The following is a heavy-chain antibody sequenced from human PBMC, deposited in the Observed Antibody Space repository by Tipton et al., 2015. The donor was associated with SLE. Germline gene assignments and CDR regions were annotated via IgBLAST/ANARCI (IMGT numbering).Heavy chain of an antibody. CDR1: GGSISSYY. CDR2: IYYSGST. CDR3: ARRSSGRYYFDY. V-gene: IGHV4-59*08. J-gene: IGHJ4*02. Sequence: TLSLTCTVSGGSISSYYWSWIRQPPGKGLEWIGYIYYSGSTNYNPSLKSRVTISVDTSKNQFSLKLSSVTAADTAVYYCARRSSGRYYFDYWGQGTLVTVSS. D-gene: IGHD3-10*01.